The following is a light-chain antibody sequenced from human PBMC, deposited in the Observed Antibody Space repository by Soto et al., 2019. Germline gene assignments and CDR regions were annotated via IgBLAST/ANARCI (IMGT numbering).Light chain of an antibody. V-gene: IGKV1-8*01. Sequence: AIRMTQSPSSLSASTGDRVTITCRASQGISSYLAWYQQKPGKAPKLLIYAASTLQSGVPSRFSGSGSGTDFTLTISCLQSEDFATYYCQQYYSYPWTFGQGTKGQIK. CDR3: QQYYSYPWT. CDR1: QGISSY. J-gene: IGKJ1*01. CDR2: AAS.